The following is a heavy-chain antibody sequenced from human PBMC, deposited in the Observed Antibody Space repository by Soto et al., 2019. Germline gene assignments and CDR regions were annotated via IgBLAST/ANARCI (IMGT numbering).Heavy chain of an antibody. CDR2: ISSSSSTI. CDR1: GFTFSSYS. J-gene: IGHJ4*02. D-gene: IGHD3-22*01. CDR3: ARDAPARPFYYDSSGYRWPAFSC. Sequence: GGSLRLSCAASGFTFSSYSMNWVRQAPGKGLEWVSYISSSSSTIYYADSVKGRFTISRDNAKNSLYLQMNSLRDEDTAVYYCARDAPARPFYYDSSGYRWPAFSCWGQGTLVTVSS. V-gene: IGHV3-48*02.